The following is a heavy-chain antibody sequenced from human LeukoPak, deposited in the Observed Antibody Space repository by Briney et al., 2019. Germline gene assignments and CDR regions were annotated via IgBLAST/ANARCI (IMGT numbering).Heavy chain of an antibody. J-gene: IGHJ6*03. Sequence: SETLSLTCTVSGGSISSGSYYWSWIRQPPGKGLEWIGEIYHSGSTYYNPSLKSRVTISVDTSKNQFSLKLSSVTAADTAVYYCARVRYGYYYYMDVWGKGTTVTISS. V-gene: IGHV4-61*01. CDR2: IYHSGST. CDR1: GGSISSGSYY. D-gene: IGHD1-1*01. CDR3: ARVRYGYYYYMDV.